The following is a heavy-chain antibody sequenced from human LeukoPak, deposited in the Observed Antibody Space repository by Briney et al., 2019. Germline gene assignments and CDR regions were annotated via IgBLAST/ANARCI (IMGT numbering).Heavy chain of an antibody. Sequence: KPSETLSLTCTVSGGSISSYYWSWIRQPPGKGLEWIGEINHSGSTNYNPSLKSRVTVSVDTSKNQFSLKLSSVTAADTAVYYCARGRGILYYYYYGMDVWGQGTTVTVSS. CDR3: ARGRGILYYYYYGMDV. D-gene: IGHD3-16*01. V-gene: IGHV4-34*01. CDR1: GGSISSYY. J-gene: IGHJ6*02. CDR2: INHSGST.